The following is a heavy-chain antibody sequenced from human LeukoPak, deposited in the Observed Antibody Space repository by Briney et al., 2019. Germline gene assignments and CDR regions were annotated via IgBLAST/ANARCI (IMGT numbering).Heavy chain of an antibody. CDR1: GFTFSSYS. Sequence: GGSLRLSCAASGFTFSSYSMNWVRQAPGKGLEWVSSISSSSTYIYYADSVKGRFTISRDNAKNSLYLQMNSLRAEDTAVYYCAKDLREYTSSPRNAFHIWGQGTMVTVSP. D-gene: IGHD6-6*01. CDR3: AKDLREYTSSPRNAFHI. V-gene: IGHV3-21*04. CDR2: ISSSSTYI. J-gene: IGHJ3*02.